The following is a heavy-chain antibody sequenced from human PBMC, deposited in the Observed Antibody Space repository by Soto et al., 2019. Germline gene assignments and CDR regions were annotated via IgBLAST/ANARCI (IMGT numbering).Heavy chain of an antibody. D-gene: IGHD6-19*01. Sequence: EVQLLDSGGGLVQPGGSPRLSCAASGFTFSSSAMSWVRQAPGKGLEWVSAVSGSGGTTYYADSVRGRFTISRDNSKNTLYLQMNSPRAEDTAIYFCARCTVDTIVTSGWCHYLDPWGQGTLVTVSS. CDR2: VSGSGGTT. CDR3: ARCTVDTIVTSGWCHYLDP. V-gene: IGHV3-23*01. CDR1: GFTFSSSA. J-gene: IGHJ5*02.